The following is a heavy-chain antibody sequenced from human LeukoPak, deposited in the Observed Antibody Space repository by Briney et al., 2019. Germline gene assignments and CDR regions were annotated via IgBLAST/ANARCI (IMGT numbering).Heavy chain of an antibody. Sequence: RGALRVSSAASGFTFSGSAMSWVRQAPGGGLERVSLISYSGANSYYTDSVRGRFTISRDNSKDTLFLQMTSLRAEDTAIYYCARDMQLSTWGLGTMVTVSS. J-gene: IGHJ3*01. CDR2: ISYSGANS. D-gene: IGHD3-16*02. CDR3: ARDMQLST. V-gene: IGHV3-23*01. CDR1: GFTFSGSA.